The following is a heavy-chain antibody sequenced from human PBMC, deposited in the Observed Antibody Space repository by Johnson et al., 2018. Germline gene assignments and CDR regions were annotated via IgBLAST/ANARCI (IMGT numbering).Heavy chain of an antibody. Sequence: QVQLQESGGGVVQPGRSLRLSCAASGFTFSNYGMHWVRQVPGKGLEWVAVIWHDGSNKNYADSVKGLFTISRDNSKNTQSLQMNSLRAEDTAVYYRARDDSSSWYDYGGQGTLVTVSS. CDR2: IWHDGSNK. CDR1: GFTFSNYG. D-gene: IGHD6-13*01. J-gene: IGHJ4*02. V-gene: IGHV3-33*01. CDR3: ARDDSSSWYDY.